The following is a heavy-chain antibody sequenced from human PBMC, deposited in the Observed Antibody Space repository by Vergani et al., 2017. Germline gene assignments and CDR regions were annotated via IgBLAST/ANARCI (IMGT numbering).Heavy chain of an antibody. CDR3: ARRDGRDSSGSKYFDY. CDR2: IHPADSDT. Sequence: EVQLVQSGAEVKKPGESLNISCQISRYSFTNYWIGWVRQMPGKGLEWMGIIHPADSDTRYSPSFQGQVTISVDKSISTAYLQRSSLRASDSAMYYCARRDGRDSSGSKYFDYWGQGTLVTVSS. V-gene: IGHV5-51*01. CDR1: RYSFTNYW. D-gene: IGHD3-22*01. J-gene: IGHJ4*02.